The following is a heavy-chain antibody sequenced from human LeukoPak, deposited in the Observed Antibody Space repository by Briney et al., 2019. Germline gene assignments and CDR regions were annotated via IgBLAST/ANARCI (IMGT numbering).Heavy chain of an antibody. Sequence: SETLSLTCTVSGGPISSSSYYWGWIRQPPGKGLEWIGSIYYSGSTYYNPSLKSRVTISVDTSKNQFSLKLSSVTAADTAVYYCFLRVGATGFDYWGQGTLVTVSS. CDR2: IYYSGST. CDR3: FLRVGATGFDY. V-gene: IGHV4-39*01. D-gene: IGHD1-26*01. J-gene: IGHJ4*02. CDR1: GGPISSSSYY.